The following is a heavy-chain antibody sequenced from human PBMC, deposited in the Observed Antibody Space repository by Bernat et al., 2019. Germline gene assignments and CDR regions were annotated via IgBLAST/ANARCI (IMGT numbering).Heavy chain of an antibody. D-gene: IGHD6-19*01. Sequence: QLQLQESGPGLVKPSETLSLTCTVSGGSISSSSYYWSWIRQHPGKGLEWIGYIYYSGSTYYNPSLKSRVTISVDTSKNQFSLKLSSVTAADTAVYYCASEPVGIAVAGTGLDVWGQGTTVTVSS. J-gene: IGHJ6*02. V-gene: IGHV4-31*03. CDR3: ASEPVGIAVAGTGLDV. CDR2: IYYSGST. CDR1: GGSISSSSYY.